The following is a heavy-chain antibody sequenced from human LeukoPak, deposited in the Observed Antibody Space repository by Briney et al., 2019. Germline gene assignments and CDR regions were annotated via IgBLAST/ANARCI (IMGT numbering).Heavy chain of an antibody. Sequence: GGSLRLSCAASGFTFSSYNMNWVRQAPGKGLEWVSYISSSSSTIYYADSVKGRFTISRDNAKNSLYLQMNSLRAEDTAVYYCARERVRGVVPLDSWGQGTLVTVSS. D-gene: IGHD3-10*01. CDR3: ARERVRGVVPLDS. V-gene: IGHV3-48*01. CDR1: GFTFSSYN. J-gene: IGHJ4*02. CDR2: ISSSSSTI.